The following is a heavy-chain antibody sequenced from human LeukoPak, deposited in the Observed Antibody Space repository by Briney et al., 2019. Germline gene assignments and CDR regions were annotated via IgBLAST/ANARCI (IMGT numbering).Heavy chain of an antibody. J-gene: IGHJ4*02. D-gene: IGHD2-2*01. V-gene: IGHV1-18*04. CDR2: ISAYNGNT. CDR1: GYTFTGYY. CDR3: ARDVVPAAMYSSYGLDY. Sequence: ASVKVSCKASGYTFTGYYMHWVRQAPGQGLEWMGWISAYNGNTNYAQKLQGRVTMTTDTSTSTAYMELRSLRSDDTAVYYCARDVVPAAMYSSYGLDYWGQGTLVTVSS.